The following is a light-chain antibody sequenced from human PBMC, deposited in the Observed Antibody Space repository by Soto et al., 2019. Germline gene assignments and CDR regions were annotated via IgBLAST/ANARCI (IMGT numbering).Light chain of an antibody. CDR1: SXDVGGYNY. J-gene: IGLJ1*01. CDR2: EVR. V-gene: IGLV2-14*01. CDR3: SSYTSSSTYV. Sequence: QSVLTQPASVSGSPGQSITISCTGTSXDVGGYNYVSWYQQNPGKAPKLMIYEVRNRPSGVSNRFSGSKSGNTASLTISGLQAEDEADYYCSSYTSSSTYVFGTGTKVTV.